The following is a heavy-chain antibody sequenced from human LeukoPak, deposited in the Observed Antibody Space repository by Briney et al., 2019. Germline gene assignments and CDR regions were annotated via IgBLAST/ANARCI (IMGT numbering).Heavy chain of an antibody. Sequence: PSETLSLTCSVSGYSISSGYYWGWIRQPPGKGLEWIGSIYHSGGSYYNPSLKSRVIMSADTSKNQFSLKLSSVTAADTAVYYCASSKYYYGSGSPLPYYFDYWGQGTLVTVSS. V-gene: IGHV4-38-2*02. CDR1: GYSISSGYY. CDR3: ASSKYYYGSGSPLPYYFDY. D-gene: IGHD3-10*01. J-gene: IGHJ4*02. CDR2: IYHSGGS.